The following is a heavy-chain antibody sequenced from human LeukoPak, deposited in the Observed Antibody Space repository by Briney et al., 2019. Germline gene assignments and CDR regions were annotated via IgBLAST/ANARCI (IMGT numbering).Heavy chain of an antibody. D-gene: IGHD3-22*01. CDR3: ATSAPTYYYDSSGPSGFDP. Sequence: GASVKVSCKVSGYTLTELSMHWVRQAPGKGLEWMGGFDSEDGETIYAQKFQGRVTMTEDTSTDTAYMELSSLRSEDTAVYYCATSAPTYYYDSSGPSGFDPWGQGTLVTVSS. CDR2: FDSEDGET. CDR1: GYTLTELS. V-gene: IGHV1-24*01. J-gene: IGHJ5*02.